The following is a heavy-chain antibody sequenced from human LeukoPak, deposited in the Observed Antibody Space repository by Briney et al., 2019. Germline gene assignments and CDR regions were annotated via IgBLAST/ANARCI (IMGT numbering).Heavy chain of an antibody. V-gene: IGHV3-66*01. CDR2: IYSGGST. CDR3: AREDLSRDGYNSPFDY. CDR1: GFTVSSNY. Sequence: GGSLRLSCAASGFTVSSNYMSWVRQAPGKGLEWVSVIYSGGSTYYADSVKGRFTISRDNSKNTLYLQMNSLRAEDTAVYYCAREDLSRDGYNSPFDYWGQGTLVTVSS. J-gene: IGHJ4*02. D-gene: IGHD5-24*01.